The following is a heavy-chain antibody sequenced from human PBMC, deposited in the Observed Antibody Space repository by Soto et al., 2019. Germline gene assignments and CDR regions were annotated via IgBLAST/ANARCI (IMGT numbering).Heavy chain of an antibody. CDR1: GFTFSSYW. V-gene: IGHV3-74*01. D-gene: IGHD3-9*01. Sequence: GGSLRLSCAASGFTFSSYWMHWVRQAPGKGLGWVSRSNSDGSSTSYGTSVKGRFTISRDNVKNTLYLQTNSLRAEYTAVYYCARELGYFAWSNSDAFDIWGQGTMVTVSS. CDR3: ARELGYFAWSNSDAFDI. J-gene: IGHJ3*02. CDR2: SNSDGSST.